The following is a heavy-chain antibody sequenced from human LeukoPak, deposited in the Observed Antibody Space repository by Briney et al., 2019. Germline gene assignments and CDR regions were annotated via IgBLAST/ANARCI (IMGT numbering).Heavy chain of an antibody. CDR1: GYTFTSYC. CDR2: ISAYNGNT. Sequence: ASVKVSCKASGYTFTSYCISWVRQAPGQGLEWMGRISAYNGNTNYAQKLQGRVTMTTDTSTSTAYMELGSLRSEDTAAYYCASDFWTHWYSSPTEPSFDYWGQGTLVIVSA. V-gene: IGHV1-18*01. J-gene: IGHJ4*02. CDR3: ASDFWTHWYSSPTEPSFDY. D-gene: IGHD6-13*01.